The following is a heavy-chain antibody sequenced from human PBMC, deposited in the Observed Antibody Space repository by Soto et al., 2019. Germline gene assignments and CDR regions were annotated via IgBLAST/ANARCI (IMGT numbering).Heavy chain of an antibody. D-gene: IGHD1-1*01. CDR2: INGGTGQT. CDR1: GYTFSTYA. V-gene: IGHV1-3*01. CDR3: ARGKGMEENYYYYGMDI. J-gene: IGHJ6*02. Sequence: ASVKVSCKASGYTFSTYAVHWVRQAPGQSLEWMGWINGGTGQTRYSQRFQDRVTITRDTSAKTTYMDLTSLRSEDTAVYYCARGKGMEENYYYYGMDIWGQGTTVT.